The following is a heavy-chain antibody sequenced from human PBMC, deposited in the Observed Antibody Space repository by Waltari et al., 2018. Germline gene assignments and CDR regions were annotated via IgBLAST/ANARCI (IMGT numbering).Heavy chain of an antibody. CDR1: GGSFCGYY. CDR2: INHSGST. J-gene: IGHJ5*02. V-gene: IGHV4-34*01. D-gene: IGHD3-10*01. CDR3: ARGRRVRGVINWFDP. Sequence: QVQLQQWGAGLLKPSETLSLTCAVYGGSFCGYYWSWIRQPPGKGLEWIGEINHSGSTNYNPSLKSRVTISVDTSKNQFSLKLSSVTAADTAVYYCARGRRVRGVINWFDPWGQGTLVTVSS.